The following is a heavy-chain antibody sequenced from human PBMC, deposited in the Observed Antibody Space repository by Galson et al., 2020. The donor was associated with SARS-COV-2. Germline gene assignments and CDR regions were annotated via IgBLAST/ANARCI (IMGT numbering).Heavy chain of an antibody. J-gene: IGHJ4*02. V-gene: IGHV3-74*01. D-gene: IGHD1-26*01. CDR3: ARFEWDRRTLDY. CDR1: GFTFSSYW. CDR2: INSDGSST. Sequence: GGSLRLSCAASGFTFSSYWMHWVHQAPGKGLVWVSRINSDGSSTNYADSAKGRFTISRDNAKKTLYLQMNSLRAEDTAVYYCARFEWDRRTLDYWGQGTLVTVSS.